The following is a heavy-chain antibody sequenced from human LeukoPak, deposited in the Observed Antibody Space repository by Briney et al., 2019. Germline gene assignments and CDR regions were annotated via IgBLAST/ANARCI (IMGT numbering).Heavy chain of an antibody. D-gene: IGHD6-19*01. CDR3: AGSGWRKSIDY. J-gene: IGHJ4*02. V-gene: IGHV4-59*08. CDR1: GGSISSYY. Sequence: SETLSLTCTVSGGSISSYYWSWIRPPPGRGLGWTGYIYYSGSTNYNPSLKSRVIISVDTSKNQFSLKLSSVTAADTAVYYCAGSGWRKSIDYWGQGTLVTVSS. CDR2: IYYSGST.